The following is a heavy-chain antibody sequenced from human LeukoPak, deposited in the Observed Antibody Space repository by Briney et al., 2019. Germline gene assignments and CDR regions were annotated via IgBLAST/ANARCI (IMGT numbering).Heavy chain of an antibody. V-gene: IGHV1-46*01. J-gene: IGHJ4*02. Sequence: GASVKVSCKASGYTFTSYYIHWVRQAPGQGLEWMGIINPSGGSTSYAQKFQGRVTMTRDTSTSTVYMELSSLRSEDTAVYYCARDPPSIAVAGTENLFDYWGQGTLVTVSS. CDR2: INPSGGST. CDR1: GYTFTSYY. D-gene: IGHD6-19*01. CDR3: ARDPPSIAVAGTENLFDY.